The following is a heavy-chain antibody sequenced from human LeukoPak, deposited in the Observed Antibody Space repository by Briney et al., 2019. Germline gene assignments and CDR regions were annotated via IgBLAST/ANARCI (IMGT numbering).Heavy chain of an antibody. J-gene: IGHJ4*02. V-gene: IGHV3-9*01. Sequence: GGSLRLSCAASGFTFDNYGMSWVRQAPGKGLEWVSGISWNSGSIGYADSVKGRFTISRDNAKNSLYLQMNSLRAEDTALYYCAKAKVYGDYGGTLDYWGQGTLVTVSS. D-gene: IGHD4-17*01. CDR2: ISWNSGSI. CDR3: AKAKVYGDYGGTLDY. CDR1: GFTFDNYG.